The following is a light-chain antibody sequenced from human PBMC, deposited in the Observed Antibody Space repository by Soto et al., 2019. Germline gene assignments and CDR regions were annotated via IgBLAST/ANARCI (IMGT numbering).Light chain of an antibody. CDR1: QSLLYSSNNKNF. Sequence: DIVMTQSPDSLAVSLGERATINCKSSQSLLYSSNNKNFLAWYQQKPGQPPKLLFYWASTRHSGVPDRFSGSGSGTDFTLTISSVQAEDVAVYYCQQYYSNLAITFGPGTRLEIK. V-gene: IGKV4-1*01. CDR2: WAS. CDR3: QQYYSNLAIT. J-gene: IGKJ5*01.